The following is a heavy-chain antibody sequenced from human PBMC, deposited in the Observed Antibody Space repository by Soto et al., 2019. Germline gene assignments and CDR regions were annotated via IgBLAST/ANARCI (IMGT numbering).Heavy chain of an antibody. CDR2: ISYDGSNK. CDR3: ARGVEDIVLVPAARETVKYYYYYYGMDV. J-gene: IGHJ6*02. V-gene: IGHV3-30-3*01. CDR1: GFTFSSYA. D-gene: IGHD2-2*01. Sequence: PGGSLRLSCAASGFTFSSYAMHWVRQAPGKGLEWVAVISYDGSNKYYADSVKGRFTISRDNSKNTLYLQMNSLRAEDTAVYYCARGVEDIVLVPAARETVKYYYYYYGMDVWGQGTTVTVSS.